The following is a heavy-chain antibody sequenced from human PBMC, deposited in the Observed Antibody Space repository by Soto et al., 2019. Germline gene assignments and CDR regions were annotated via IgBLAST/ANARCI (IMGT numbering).Heavy chain of an antibody. J-gene: IGHJ4*02. CDR1: GFTFSGSA. V-gene: IGHV3-73*01. CDR3: IRPSSLSEGATTRSKSPSWYDY. D-gene: IGHD1-26*01. CDR2: IRSKANSYAT. Sequence: GGSLRLSCAASGFTFSGSAMHWVRQASGKGLEWVGRIRSKANSYATAYAASVKGRFTISRDDSKNTAYLQLNSLKTEDTAVYYCIRPSSLSEGATTRSKSPSWYDYWGQGTLVTVSS.